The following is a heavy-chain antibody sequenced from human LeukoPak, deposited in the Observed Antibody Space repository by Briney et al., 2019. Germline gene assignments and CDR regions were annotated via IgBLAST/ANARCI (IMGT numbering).Heavy chain of an antibody. D-gene: IGHD2-15*01. CDR3: ARLIAATRVGWFDP. V-gene: IGHV4-30-2*01. CDR2: IYHSGST. CDR1: GGSISSGGYY. Sequence: PSETLSLTCTVSGGSISSGGYYWSWIRQPPGKGLEWIGYIYHSGSTYYNPSLKSRVTISVDRSKNQFSLKLSSVTAADTAVYYCARLIAATRVGWFDPWGQGTLVTVSS. J-gene: IGHJ5*02.